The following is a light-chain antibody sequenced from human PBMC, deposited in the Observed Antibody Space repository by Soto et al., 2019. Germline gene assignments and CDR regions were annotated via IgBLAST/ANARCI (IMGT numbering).Light chain of an antibody. Sequence: DIQMTQSPSSLSASVGDRVTITCRASRSISNFLNWYQQKPGKAPKPLIYGASSLESGVPPRFSGSGSGTAFTLTISSLQPDDFATYYCHHSYRTPITFGQETGLEIK. CDR3: HHSYRTPIT. V-gene: IGKV1-39*01. J-gene: IGKJ5*01. CDR2: GAS. CDR1: RSISNF.